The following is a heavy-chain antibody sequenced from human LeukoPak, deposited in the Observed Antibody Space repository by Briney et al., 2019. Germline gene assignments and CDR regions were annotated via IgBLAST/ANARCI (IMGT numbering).Heavy chain of an antibody. J-gene: IGHJ4*02. Sequence: SETLSLTCAVYGGSFSGYYWSWIRQPPGKGLEWIGEINHSGSTNYNPSLKSRVTISVDTSKTKFYLKMSSVTAADTAVYFCARQSSTGLACWGQGTLVTVYS. V-gene: IGHV4-34*01. D-gene: IGHD1-1*01. CDR2: INHSGST. CDR1: GGSFSGYY. CDR3: ARQSSTGLAC.